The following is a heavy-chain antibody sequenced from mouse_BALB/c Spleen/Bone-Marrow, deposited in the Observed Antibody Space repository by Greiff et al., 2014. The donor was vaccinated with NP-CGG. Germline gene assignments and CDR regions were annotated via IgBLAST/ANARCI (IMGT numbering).Heavy chain of an antibody. CDR2: INPSNGRT. J-gene: IGHJ1*01. D-gene: IGHD1-1*01. V-gene: IGHV1S81*02. Sequence: QVQLQQPGAELVKPGASAKLSCKASGYTFTSYWMHWVKQRPGQGLEWIGEINPSNGRTNYNEKFKSKATLTVDKSSSTAYMQLSSLTSEDSAVYYCARWNYYGSLYWYFDVWGAGTTVTVSS. CDR3: ARWNYYGSLYWYFDV. CDR1: GYTFTSYW.